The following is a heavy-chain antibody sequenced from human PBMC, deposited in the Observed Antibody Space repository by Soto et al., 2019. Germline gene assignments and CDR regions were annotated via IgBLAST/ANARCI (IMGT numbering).Heavy chain of an antibody. J-gene: IGHJ6*02. CDR3: AGSSSSWYSDYYYYYGMDV. CDR1: GGTFSSYA. D-gene: IGHD6-13*01. CDR2: IIPIFGTA. Sequence: QVQLVQSGAEVKKPGSSVKVSCKASGGTFSSYAISWVRQAPGQGLEWMGGIIPIFGTANYAQKFQGRVTITADESTSTAYMELSSLRSEDTAVYYCAGSSSSWYSDYYYYYGMDVWGQGTTVTVSS. V-gene: IGHV1-69*01.